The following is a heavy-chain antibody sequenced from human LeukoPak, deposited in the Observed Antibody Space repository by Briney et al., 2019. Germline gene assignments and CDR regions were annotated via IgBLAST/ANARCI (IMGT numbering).Heavy chain of an antibody. Sequence: ASVKVSCKASGYTFTNYYMHWVRQAPGQGLEWMGWINPNSGGTNYAQKFQGRVTMTRDTSISTAYMELSRLRSDDTAVYYCARVRMVRGSYFDYWGQGTLVTVSS. V-gene: IGHV1-2*02. CDR1: GYTFTNYY. CDR2: INPNSGGT. D-gene: IGHD3-10*01. CDR3: ARVRMVRGSYFDY. J-gene: IGHJ4*02.